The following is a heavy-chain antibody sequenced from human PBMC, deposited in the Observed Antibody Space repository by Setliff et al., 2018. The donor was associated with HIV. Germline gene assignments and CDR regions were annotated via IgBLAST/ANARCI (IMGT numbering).Heavy chain of an antibody. V-gene: IGHV4-34*01. D-gene: IGHD3-10*01. CDR3: ATDRTQTGISLVRGRLTDPARYPLDY. J-gene: IGHJ4*02. CDR1: GGSLSGHH. Sequence: SETLSLTCAVFGGSLSGHHWNWIRQPPGKGLEWIGNINYSGSADYNPSLKSRVLISVDTSKNHFSLKLSSVTAADTAVYYCATDRTQTGISLVRGRLTDPARYPLDYWGQGTLVTVSS. CDR2: INYSGSA.